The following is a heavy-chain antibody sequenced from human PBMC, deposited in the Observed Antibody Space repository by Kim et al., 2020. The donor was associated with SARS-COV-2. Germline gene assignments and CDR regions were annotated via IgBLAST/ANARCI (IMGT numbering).Heavy chain of an antibody. V-gene: IGHV1-2*02. Sequence: TNYAQKFQGRVTMTRDTSISTAYMVLSRLRSDDTAVYYCARSPYSSSRDWGQGTLVTVSS. D-gene: IGHD6-6*01. CDR3: ARSPYSSSRD. CDR2: T. J-gene: IGHJ4*02.